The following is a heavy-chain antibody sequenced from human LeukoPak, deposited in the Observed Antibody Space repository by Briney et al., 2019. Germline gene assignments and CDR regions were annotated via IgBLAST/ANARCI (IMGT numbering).Heavy chain of an antibody. V-gene: IGHV4-59*12. CDR3: ARASEGYYDILTGYYLSI. Sequence: SETLSLTCTVSGGSISSYYWSWIRQPPGKGLEWIGNIYHTESTYYNPSLKSRVTISVDRSKNQFSLKLSSVTAADTAVYYCARASEGYYDILTGYYLSIWGQGTMVTVSS. J-gene: IGHJ3*02. CDR2: IYHTEST. CDR1: GGSISSYY. D-gene: IGHD3-9*01.